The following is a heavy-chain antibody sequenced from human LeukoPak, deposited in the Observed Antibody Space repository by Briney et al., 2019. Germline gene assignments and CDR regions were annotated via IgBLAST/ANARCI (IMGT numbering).Heavy chain of an antibody. V-gene: IGHV3-48*04. Sequence: PGGSLRLSCAASGFTFSSYSMNWVRQAPGKGLEWVSYISSSSTIYYADSVKGRFTISRDNAKNSLYLQMNSLRAEDTAVYYCARDSVLYSNYEGGENWFDPWGQGTLVTVSS. CDR3: ARDSVLYSNYEGGENWFDP. D-gene: IGHD4-11*01. J-gene: IGHJ5*02. CDR1: GFTFSSYS. CDR2: ISSSSTI.